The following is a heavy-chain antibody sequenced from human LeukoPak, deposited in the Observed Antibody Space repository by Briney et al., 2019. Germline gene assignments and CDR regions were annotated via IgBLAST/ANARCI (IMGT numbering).Heavy chain of an antibody. V-gene: IGHV4-4*07. D-gene: IGHD6-6*01. CDR1: GGSISGYH. Sequence: SETLSLTCTVSGGSISGYHWSWIRQAAGKGLEWIRRIYNSGRPDYNPSLKSRVIMSVDTSKNQLSLKLRSVTAADTAVYYCARAQYGTFSRFDPWGQGILVTVSS. CDR2: IYNSGRP. CDR3: ARAQYGTFSRFDP. J-gene: IGHJ5*02.